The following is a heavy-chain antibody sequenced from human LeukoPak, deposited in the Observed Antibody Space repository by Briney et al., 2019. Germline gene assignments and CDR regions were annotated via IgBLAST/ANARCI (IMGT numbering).Heavy chain of an antibody. Sequence: SETLSLTCTVSGGSISSGSYYWSWIRQPPGKGLEWIGNIYSSGSTYYNASLQSRVTISIDTSKNQFFLRLNSVTAADTAMYYCAKSGGYGLIDYWGQGTRVTVSS. CDR2: IYSSGST. CDR3: AKSGGYGLIDY. CDR1: GGSISSGSYY. V-gene: IGHV4-39*01. J-gene: IGHJ4*02. D-gene: IGHD1-26*01.